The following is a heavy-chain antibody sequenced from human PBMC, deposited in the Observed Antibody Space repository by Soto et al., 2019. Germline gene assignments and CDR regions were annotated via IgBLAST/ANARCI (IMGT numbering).Heavy chain of an antibody. CDR3: ARGDGRGSSSYYGMDV. CDR1: GGSISSGGYY. Sequence: NPSETLSLTCTVSGGSISSGGYYWSWIRQHPGKGLEWIGYIYDSGSSYYNPSLKSRVSIPVDTPKNQFSLKLSSVTAADTAIYYCARGDGRGSSSYYGMDVWGQGTPVTVS. J-gene: IGHJ6*02. D-gene: IGHD6-6*01. V-gene: IGHV4-31*03. CDR2: IYDSGSS.